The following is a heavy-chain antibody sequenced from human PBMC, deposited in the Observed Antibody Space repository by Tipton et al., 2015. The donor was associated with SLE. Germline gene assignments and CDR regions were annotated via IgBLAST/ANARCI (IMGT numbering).Heavy chain of an antibody. J-gene: IGHJ3*02. Sequence: TLSLTCTVSGGSISSSTYYWSWIRQPPGKGLEWIGDIYYSGSTNYNPSLKSRVTISVDTSKNQFSLKLSSVTAADTAVYYCARDLNWLVQFEEAFDIWGQGTMVTVSS. V-gene: IGHV4-61*01. CDR2: IYYSGST. CDR1: GGSISSSTYY. CDR3: ARDLNWLVQFEEAFDI. D-gene: IGHD3-10*01.